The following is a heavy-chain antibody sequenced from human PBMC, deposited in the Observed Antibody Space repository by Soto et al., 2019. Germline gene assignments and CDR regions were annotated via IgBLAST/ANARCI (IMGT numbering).Heavy chain of an antibody. CDR2: IYYSGST. CDR3: ARGGYCSSTSCYKRLDV. CDR1: GGSISSGGYY. J-gene: IGHJ6*04. Sequence: SETLSLTCTVSGGSISSGGYYWSWIRQHPGKGLEWIWYIYYSGSTYYNPSLKSRVTISVDTSKNQFSLKLSSVTAADTAVYYCARGGYCSSTSCYKRLDVWGKGATVTVSS. D-gene: IGHD2-2*02. V-gene: IGHV4-31*02.